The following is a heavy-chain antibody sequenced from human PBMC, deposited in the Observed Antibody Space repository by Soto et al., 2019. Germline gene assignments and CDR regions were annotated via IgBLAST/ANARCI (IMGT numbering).Heavy chain of an antibody. J-gene: IGHJ4*02. CDR2: IRSKSYGGAA. D-gene: IGHD3-10*01. CDR3: TKIYGSGSFLPDY. Sequence: GGSLRLSCTASGYTFRDFGVSWFRQAPGKGLEWVGFIRSKSYGGAADYAASVTGRFIISRDDSKSIAYLQMNGLKIEDAAVYYCTKIYGSGSFLPDYWGQGTRVTVSS. CDR1: GYTFRDFG. V-gene: IGHV3-49*03.